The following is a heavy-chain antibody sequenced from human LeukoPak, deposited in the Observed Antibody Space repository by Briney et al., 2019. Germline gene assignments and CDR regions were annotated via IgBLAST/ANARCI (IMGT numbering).Heavy chain of an antibody. V-gene: IGHV1-69*04. CDR1: GYTFTSYG. Sequence: GASVKVSCKASGYTFTSYGISWVRQAPGQGLEWMGRIIPILGIANYAQKFQGRVTITADKSTSTAYMELSSLRSEDTAVYYCARGDYYDSSVDYWGQGTLVTVSP. J-gene: IGHJ4*02. D-gene: IGHD3-22*01. CDR3: ARGDYYDSSVDY. CDR2: IIPILGIA.